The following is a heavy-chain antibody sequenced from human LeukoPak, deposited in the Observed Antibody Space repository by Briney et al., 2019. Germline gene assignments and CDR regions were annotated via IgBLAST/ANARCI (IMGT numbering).Heavy chain of an antibody. CDR3: ARAVGPRRTTMVRGVILDY. J-gene: IGHJ4*02. V-gene: IGHV4-59*01. Sequence: SETLSFTCTVSGGSISSYYWSWIRRPPGKGLEGLGYFYYSGSINYNPSLKSRVTISVDTSKNQFSLKLSSVTAADTAVCYCARAVGPRRTTMVRGVILDYWGQGTLVTVSS. D-gene: IGHD3-10*01. CDR2: FYYSGSI. CDR1: GGSISSYY.